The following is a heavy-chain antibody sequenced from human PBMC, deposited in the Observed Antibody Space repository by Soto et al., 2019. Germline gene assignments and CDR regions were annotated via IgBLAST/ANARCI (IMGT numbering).Heavy chain of an antibody. Sequence: QVQLVESGGGVVQPGRSLRLSCAASGFTFSSYGMHWVRQAPGKGLEWVAVISYDGSNKYYADSVKGRFTISRDNSKNTLYLQMNSLRAEDTAVYYCAKTAGFALYSSSAWFDPWGQGTLVTVSS. D-gene: IGHD6-6*01. CDR3: AKTAGFALYSSSAWFDP. J-gene: IGHJ5*02. CDR2: ISYDGSNK. CDR1: GFTFSSYG. V-gene: IGHV3-30*18.